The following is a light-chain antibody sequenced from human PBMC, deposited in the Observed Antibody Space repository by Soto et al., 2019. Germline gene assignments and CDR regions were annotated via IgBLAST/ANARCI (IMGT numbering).Light chain of an antibody. CDR1: QSVSSY. CDR2: GAS. CDR3: QQYGSSART. Sequence: ERVLTQSPGTLSVSPGERATLSCRASQSVSSYLAWYQQKPGQAPRLLIYGASSRATGIPDRFSGSGSGTDFILTISRLEPEDFAVYYCQQYGSSARTFGQGTKVDIK. V-gene: IGKV3-20*01. J-gene: IGKJ1*01.